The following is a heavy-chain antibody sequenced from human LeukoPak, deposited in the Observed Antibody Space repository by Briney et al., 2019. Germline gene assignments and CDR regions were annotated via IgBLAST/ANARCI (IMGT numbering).Heavy chain of an antibody. CDR3: ARDWRSGYSIDF. CDR1: GFYFGDYG. CDR2: ITWNGETT. V-gene: IGHV3-20*04. Sequence: GGSLRLSCSGSGFYFGDYGMSWVRQAPGKGLEWVSGITWNGETTRYAQCVKGRFTISRDNSRNSLYLQMNSLEADDTAFYYCARDWRSGYSIDFWGQGVLGTVSS. D-gene: IGHD3-22*01. J-gene: IGHJ4*02.